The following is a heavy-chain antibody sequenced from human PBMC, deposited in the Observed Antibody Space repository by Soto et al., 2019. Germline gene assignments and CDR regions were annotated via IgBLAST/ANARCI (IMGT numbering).Heavy chain of an antibody. CDR3: AKDRNLYSSSWPLLDY. CDR2: ISGSGGST. Sequence: GGSLRLSCAASGFTFSSYAMSWVRQAPGKGLEWVSAISGSGGSTYYADSVKGRFTISRDNSKNTLYLQMNSLRAEDTAVYYCAKDRNLYSSSWPLLDYWGQGTLVTVSS. J-gene: IGHJ4*02. D-gene: IGHD6-13*01. CDR1: GFTFSSYA. V-gene: IGHV3-23*01.